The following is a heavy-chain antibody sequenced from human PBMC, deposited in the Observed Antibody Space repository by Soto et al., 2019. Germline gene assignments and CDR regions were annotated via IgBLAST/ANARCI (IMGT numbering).Heavy chain of an antibody. D-gene: IGHD3-16*01. CDR2: MWYDGTNK. V-gene: IGHV3-33*01. Sequence: QVQLVESGGGVVQPGRSLRLSCAASGLTFRIYSMHWVRQSPGKGLEWVAVMWYDGTNKYYGESVKGRFTISRDNSEKTLYLQMNSLRVEYTAVYYCARDATFGTKGGSFDIWCHGTLVTVSS. J-gene: IGHJ3*02. CDR1: GLTFRIYS. CDR3: ARDATFGTKGGSFDI.